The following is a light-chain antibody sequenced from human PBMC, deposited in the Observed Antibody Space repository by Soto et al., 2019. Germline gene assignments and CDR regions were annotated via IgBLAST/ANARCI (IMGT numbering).Light chain of an antibody. J-gene: IGKJ1*01. CDR3: LPYCTAGRT. CDR1: LSVSGDS. CDR2: GAS. Sequence: VLTQSPAALSLSPGDRATLSCRASLSVSGDSLAWYQQKPGQAPRLLIYGASSRVTGIPDRFSGSGSGTDFTLAFSSLEPEDSAFYYCLPYCTAGRTFGEGTKVDIK. V-gene: IGKV3-20*01.